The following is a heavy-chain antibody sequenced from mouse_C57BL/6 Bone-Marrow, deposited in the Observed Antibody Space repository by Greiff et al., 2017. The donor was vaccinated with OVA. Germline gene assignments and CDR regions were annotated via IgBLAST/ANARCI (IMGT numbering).Heavy chain of an antibody. V-gene: IGHV5-4*01. Sequence: EVKLEESGGGLVKPGGSLKLSCAASGFTFSSYAMSWVSQTPEKRLEWVANISDGGGYTDYPDNVKGRFTISRDTAKNNLYLQMSHLKSEDTAMYYCARDGDYYWSIYVRFADWGQGTLVTVSA. D-gene: IGHD1-1*01. CDR2: ISDGGGYT. CDR1: GFTFSSYA. CDR3: ARDGDYYWSIYVRFAD. J-gene: IGHJ3*01.